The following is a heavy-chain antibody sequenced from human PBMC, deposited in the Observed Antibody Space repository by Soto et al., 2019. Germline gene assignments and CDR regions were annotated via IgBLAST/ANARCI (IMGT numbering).Heavy chain of an antibody. V-gene: IGHV3-43*01. D-gene: IGHD3-3*01. CDR1: GFTFDDYT. CDR3: AKDKGPRPRSIFGVAPFDC. J-gene: IGHJ4*02. CDR2: ISWDGGST. Sequence: PGGSLRLSCAASGFTFDDYTMHWVRQAPGKGLEWVSLISWDGGSTYYADSVKGRFTISRDNSKNSLYLQMNSLRTEDTALYYCAKDKGPRPRSIFGVAPFDCWGQGTLVTVSS.